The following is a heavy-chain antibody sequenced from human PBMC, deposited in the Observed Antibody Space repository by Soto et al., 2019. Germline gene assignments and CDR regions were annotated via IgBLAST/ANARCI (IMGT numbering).Heavy chain of an antibody. D-gene: IGHD3-9*01. CDR2: ISSNGGST. Sequence: GGSLRLSCAASGFTFSSYAMHWVRQAPGKGLEYVSAISSNGGSTYYANSVKGRFTISRDNSKNTLYLQMGSLRAEDMAVYYCARPTTDILTGYPPYYYYYMDVWGKGTTVTVSS. J-gene: IGHJ6*03. V-gene: IGHV3-64*01. CDR1: GFTFSSYA. CDR3: ARPTTDILTGYPPYYYYYMDV.